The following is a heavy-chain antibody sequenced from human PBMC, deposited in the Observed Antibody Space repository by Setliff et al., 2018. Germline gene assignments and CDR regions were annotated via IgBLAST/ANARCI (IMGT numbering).Heavy chain of an antibody. CDR1: GYSISSGYY. V-gene: IGHV4-38-2*01. CDR3: ARHRAEDYYGSGTIIWGWFDP. CDR2: IYHSGST. Sequence: PSETLSLTCAVSGYSISSGYYWGWIRQPPGKGLEWIGSIYHSGSTYYNPSLKSRVTIPVDTSKNQFSLKLSSVTAADTAVYYCARHRAEDYYGSGTIIWGWFDPWGQGTLVTVSS. D-gene: IGHD3-10*01. J-gene: IGHJ5*02.